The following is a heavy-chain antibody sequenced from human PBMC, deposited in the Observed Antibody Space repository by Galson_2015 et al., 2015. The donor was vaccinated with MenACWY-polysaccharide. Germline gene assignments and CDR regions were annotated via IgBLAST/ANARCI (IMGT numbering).Heavy chain of an antibody. CDR1: GYTFTSYD. V-gene: IGHV1-8*01. CDR2: MNPNSGNT. CDR3: ARFDDFWSGYYRYNWFDP. D-gene: IGHD3-3*01. Sequence: SCKASGYTFTSYDINWVRQATGQGLEWMGWMNPNSGNTGYAQKFQGRVTMTRNTSISTAYMELSSLRSGDTAVYYCARFDDFWSGYYRYNWFDPWGQGTLVTVSS. J-gene: IGHJ5*02.